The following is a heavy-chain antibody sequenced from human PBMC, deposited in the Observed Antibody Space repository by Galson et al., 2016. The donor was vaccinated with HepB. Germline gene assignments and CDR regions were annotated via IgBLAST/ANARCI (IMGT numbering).Heavy chain of an antibody. Sequence: LRLSCAASGFTFSSYGMHWVRQAPGKGLEWVAVIWNDGSNKYYADSVKGRFTISRDNSKHTLYLELNSLRAEDTAVHYCAREMKPHLEWLFRSRLRPVDYWGQGTLVTVSS. CDR2: IWNDGSNK. J-gene: IGHJ4*02. V-gene: IGHV3-33*01. CDR1: GFTFSSYG. D-gene: IGHD3-3*01. CDR3: AREMKPHLEWLFRSRLRPVDY.